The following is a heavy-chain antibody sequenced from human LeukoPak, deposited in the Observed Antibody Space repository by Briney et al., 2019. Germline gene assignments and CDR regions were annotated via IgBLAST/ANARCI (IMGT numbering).Heavy chain of an antibody. CDR1: GFTFRTYT. Sequence: GGSLRLSCAASGFTFRTYTMNWIRQAPGEGLQWVSAISGSADGTYYSDSVKGRFTISRDNSNNTLYLQMHSLRVEDTAIYYYARDPSSLSMDVWGKGTTVTVSS. J-gene: IGHJ6*04. CDR3: ARDPSSLSMDV. CDR2: ISGSADGT. V-gene: IGHV3-23*01.